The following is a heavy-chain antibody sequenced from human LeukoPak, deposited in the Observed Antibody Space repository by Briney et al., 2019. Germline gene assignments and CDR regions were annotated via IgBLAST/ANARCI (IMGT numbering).Heavy chain of an antibody. CDR2: INPNSGGT. D-gene: IGHD2-2*01. Sequence: ASVTVSCTPSGYTFTGYYMHWVRQAPGQGLEGMGWINPNSGGTNYAQKFQGRVTMTRDTSISTAYMELSRLRSDDTAVYYCALPQSSSDNWFDPWGQGTLVTVSS. CDR1: GYTFTGYY. J-gene: IGHJ5*02. CDR3: ALPQSSSDNWFDP. V-gene: IGHV1-2*02.